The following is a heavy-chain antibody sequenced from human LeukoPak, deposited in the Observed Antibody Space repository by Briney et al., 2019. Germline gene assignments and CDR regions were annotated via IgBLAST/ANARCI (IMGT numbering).Heavy chain of an antibody. D-gene: IGHD6-19*01. CDR3: AKDRQWLVRWWDS. V-gene: IGHV3-23*01. CDR2: ISGSGGYT. CDR1: GFTLSDYA. J-gene: IGHJ5*01. Sequence: GGSLRLSCAASGFTLSDYAMSWVRQAPGKGLEWVSGISGSGGYTYYAVSVRGRFTISRDSSENTLYLHMNSLRAEDTAVYYCAKDRQWLVRWWDSWGQGTLVSVSS.